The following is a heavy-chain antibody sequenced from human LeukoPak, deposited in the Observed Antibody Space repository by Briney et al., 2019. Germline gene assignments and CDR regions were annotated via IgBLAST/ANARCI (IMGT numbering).Heavy chain of an antibody. V-gene: IGHV1-18*04. CDR3: ARAPGEYTSGRFDY. J-gene: IGHJ4*02. Sequence: GASVKVSCKASGYSFTTYGITWVRQAPGQGLEWMGWISGYNGNTNYAQKFQDRVTMTTDTSTSVVSMELRSLRFDDTAVYYCARAPGEYTSGRFDYWGQGTLVTVSS. CDR2: ISGYNGNT. D-gene: IGHD6-19*01. CDR1: GYSFTTYG.